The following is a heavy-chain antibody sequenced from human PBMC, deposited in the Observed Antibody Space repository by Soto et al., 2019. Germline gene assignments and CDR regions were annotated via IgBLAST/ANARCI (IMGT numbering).Heavy chain of an antibody. Sequence: SETLSLTCAVSGYSISSGYYWGWIRQPPGKGLEWIGSIYHSGSTYYNPSLKNRVIMSVDTSKNQFSLRLSSVTAADTAVYYCARSYPNTIFGVVPSRGLDVWGQGATVTVSS. CDR3: ARSYPNTIFGVVPSRGLDV. D-gene: IGHD3-3*01. J-gene: IGHJ6*02. CDR1: GYSISSGYY. V-gene: IGHV4-38-2*01. CDR2: IYHSGST.